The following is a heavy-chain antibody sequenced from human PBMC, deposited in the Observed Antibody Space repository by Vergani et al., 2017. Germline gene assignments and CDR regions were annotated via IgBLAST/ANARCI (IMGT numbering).Heavy chain of an antibody. CDR2: ISAYNGNT. D-gene: IGHD2-2*01. CDR1: GYTFTSYG. V-gene: IGHV1-18*04. CDR3: ARDPDIVVVPAAPYYYYYYGMDV. J-gene: IGHJ6*02. Sequence: QVQLVQSGAEVKKPGASVQVSFKASGYTFTSYGISWVRQAPGQGLEWMGWISAYNGNTNDAQKPQGRVTMTTDTSTSPAYMELRSLRSDDTAVYYCARDPDIVVVPAAPYYYYYYGMDVWGQGTTVTVSS.